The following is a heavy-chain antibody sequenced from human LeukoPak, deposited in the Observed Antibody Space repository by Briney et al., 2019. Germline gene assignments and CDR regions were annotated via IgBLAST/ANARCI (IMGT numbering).Heavy chain of an antibody. CDR3: ARVISAAGIDY. Sequence: GGSLRLSCAPSGFTFSRHGMHWVRQAPGKGLEWVAIISNDGSRKYYAHSVEGRFTISRDNAKNSLYLQMNSLRAEDTAVYYCARVISAAGIDYWGQGTLVTVSS. V-gene: IGHV3-30*03. CDR1: GFTFSRHG. J-gene: IGHJ4*02. D-gene: IGHD6-13*01. CDR2: ISNDGSRK.